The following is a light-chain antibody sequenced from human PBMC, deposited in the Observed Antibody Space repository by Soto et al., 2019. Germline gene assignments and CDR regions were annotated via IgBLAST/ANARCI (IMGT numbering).Light chain of an antibody. J-gene: IGKJ1*01. V-gene: IGKV3-20*01. Sequence: EAMLTQSPGNLSLSPGERATLSCRASQSVSNNYLAWYQQKPGQAPRLLIYGASNRATGIPDRFSGSGSGTDFTLTISRLEPEDFAVYYCQQYGSSGTFGQGTKVDI. CDR2: GAS. CDR3: QQYGSSGT. CDR1: QSVSNNY.